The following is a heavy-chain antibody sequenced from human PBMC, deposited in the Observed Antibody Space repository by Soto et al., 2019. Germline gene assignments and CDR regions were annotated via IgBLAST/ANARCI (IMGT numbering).Heavy chain of an antibody. Sequence: QVQLVQSGAEVKKPGSSETVSCKASGVTFSSYSINWVRQAPGQRLEWMGEIIPISGTANYAQEFQGRVTITADKSSSTAYMELGSLRSEDTAVYYCARARDSSGHYGAFDMWGQGTMVIVSS. J-gene: IGHJ3*02. V-gene: IGHV1-69*06. CDR3: ARARDSSGHYGAFDM. D-gene: IGHD3-22*01. CDR1: GVTFSSYS. CDR2: IIPISGTA.